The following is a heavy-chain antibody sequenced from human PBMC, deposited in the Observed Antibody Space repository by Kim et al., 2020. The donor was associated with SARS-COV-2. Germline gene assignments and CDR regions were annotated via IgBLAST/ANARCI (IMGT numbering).Heavy chain of an antibody. CDR2: IYTSGST. D-gene: IGHD6-13*01. J-gene: IGHJ4*02. V-gene: IGHV4-61*02. CDR1: GGSISSGSYY. Sequence: SETLSLTCTVSGGSISSGSYYWSWIRQPAGKGLEWIGRIYTSGSTNYNPSLKSRVTISVDTSKNQFSLKLSSVTAADTAVYYCARAIGYSSSWYDYWGQGTLVTVSS. CDR3: ARAIGYSSSWYDY.